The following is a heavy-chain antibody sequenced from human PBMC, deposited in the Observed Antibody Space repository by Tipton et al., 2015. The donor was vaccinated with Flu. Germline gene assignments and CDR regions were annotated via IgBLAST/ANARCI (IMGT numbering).Heavy chain of an antibody. V-gene: IGHV4-59*01. Sequence: LRLSCTVSGDSISRFYWSWIRQPPGKGLEWIGYIYYSGSISYNPSLKSRVTISVDTSKNQFSLKLSSVTAADTAVYCCAREWGDAFDIWGQGTMVTVSS. CDR3: AREWGDAFDI. J-gene: IGHJ3*02. CDR2: IYYSGSI. D-gene: IGHD3-16*01. CDR1: GDSISRFY.